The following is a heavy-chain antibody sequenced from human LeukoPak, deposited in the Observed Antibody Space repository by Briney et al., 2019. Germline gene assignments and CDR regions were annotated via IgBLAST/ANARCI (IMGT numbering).Heavy chain of an antibody. CDR2: HFASNK. V-gene: IGHV3-33*01. Sequence: GGSLRLSCVTSGFIFSSYGIHWVRQAPGKGLEWVAWHFASNKYYAESVRGRFTMSRDNSKGTLYLQMDSLRVEDTAVYYCARDLCSTTSCFDYWGQGTLVSVSS. CDR1: GFIFSSYG. J-gene: IGHJ4*02. D-gene: IGHD2-2*01. CDR3: ARDLCSTTSCFDY.